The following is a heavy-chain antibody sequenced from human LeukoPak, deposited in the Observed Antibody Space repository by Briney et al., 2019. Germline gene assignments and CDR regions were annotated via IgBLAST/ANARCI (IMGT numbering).Heavy chain of an antibody. V-gene: IGHV4-34*01. J-gene: IGHJ4*02. CDR1: GGSFSGYY. Sequence: PSETLSLTCAVYGGSFSGYYWSWIRQPPGKGLEWIGEINHSGSTNYNPSLKSRVTISVDTSKNQFSLKLSSVTAADTAVYYCARGRPVSGLFYWGQGTLVTVSS. CDR2: INHSGST. CDR3: ARGRPVSGLFY.